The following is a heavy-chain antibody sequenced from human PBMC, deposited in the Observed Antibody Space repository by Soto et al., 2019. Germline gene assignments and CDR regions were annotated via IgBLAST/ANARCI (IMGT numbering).Heavy chain of an antibody. CDR3: AKDRANCPCDY. D-gene: IGHD1-1*01. CDR1: GFTFSSYG. V-gene: IGHV3-30*18. CDR2: ISYDGSNK. J-gene: IGHJ4*02. Sequence: LRLSCAASGFTFSSYGMHWVRQAPGKGLEWVAVISYDGSNKYYADSVKGRFTISRDNSKNTLYLQMNSLRAEDTAVYYCAKDRANCPCDYWGQGTLVTVSS.